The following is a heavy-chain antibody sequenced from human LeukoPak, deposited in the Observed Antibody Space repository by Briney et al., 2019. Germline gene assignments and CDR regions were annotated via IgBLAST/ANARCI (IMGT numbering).Heavy chain of an antibody. V-gene: IGHV3-64D*09. CDR2: ISSDGGRT. D-gene: IGHD1-26*01. CDR1: GFTFSSFA. CDR3: VKDPSGNYFYFDY. Sequence: SLRLSCSASGFTFSSFAMFWVRQAPGKGLEYVSGISSDGGRTNYADSAKARFTISRDNSKVTLYLQMTSLRPEDTAIYYCVKDPSGNYFYFDYWGQGTLVTVSS. J-gene: IGHJ4*02.